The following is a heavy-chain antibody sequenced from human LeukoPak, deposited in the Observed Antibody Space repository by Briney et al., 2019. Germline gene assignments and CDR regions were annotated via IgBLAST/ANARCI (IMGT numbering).Heavy chain of an antibody. CDR2: MNPNSGNT. V-gene: IGHV1-8*03. CDR3: ARTVGYYYDSSGYPTYYYYYDVDL. Sequence: GASVKASCKASGYTFTSYDINWVRQATGQGLEWMGWMNPNSGNTGYAQKFQGRVTITRNTSISTAYMELSSLRSEDTAVYYCARTVGYYYDSSGYPTYYYYYDVDLWGAGTTVTVSS. J-gene: IGHJ6*03. CDR1: GYTFTSYD. D-gene: IGHD3-22*01.